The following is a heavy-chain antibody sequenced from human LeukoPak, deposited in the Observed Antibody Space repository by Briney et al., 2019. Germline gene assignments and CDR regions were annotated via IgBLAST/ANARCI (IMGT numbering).Heavy chain of an antibody. J-gene: IGHJ4*02. CDR1: GGSISSYY. CDR2: ISNTGST. Sequence: PETLSLTCTVSGGSISSYYWSWIRQPPGKGLEWIGYISNTGSTKYNPSLKSRVTISVDTSKNQFPLKLSSVTAADTAVYYCARLLAYCGGDCYVLDYWGQGTLVTVSS. V-gene: IGHV4-59*08. CDR3: ARLLAYCGGDCYVLDY. D-gene: IGHD2-21*02.